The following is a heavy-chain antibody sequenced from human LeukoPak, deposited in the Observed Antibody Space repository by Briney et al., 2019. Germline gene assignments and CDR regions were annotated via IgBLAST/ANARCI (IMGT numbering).Heavy chain of an antibody. J-gene: IGHJ4*02. Sequence: GGSLRRSGAASGFTFSSYSMNWVRQAPGKGLRWVSSISSSSSYIYYADSVKGRFTISRDNAKNSLYLQMNSLRAEDTAVYYCAREDILTGYYYWGQGTLVTVSS. CDR2: ISSSSSYI. D-gene: IGHD3-9*01. CDR1: GFTFSSYS. V-gene: IGHV3-21*01. CDR3: AREDILTGYYY.